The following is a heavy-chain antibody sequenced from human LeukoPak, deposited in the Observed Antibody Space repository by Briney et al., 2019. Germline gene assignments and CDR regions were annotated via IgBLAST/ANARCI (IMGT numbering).Heavy chain of an antibody. V-gene: IGHV4-61*01. J-gene: IGHJ4*02. CDR1: GGSVSSGSYY. CDR2: IYYSGST. Sequence: SETLSLTCTVSGGSVSSGSYYWSWIRQPPGKGLEWIGYIYYSGSTNYNPSLRSRVTISVDTSKNQFSLKLSSVTAADTAVYYCARDSAFTLFDYWGQGTLVTVSS. CDR3: ARDSAFTLFDY.